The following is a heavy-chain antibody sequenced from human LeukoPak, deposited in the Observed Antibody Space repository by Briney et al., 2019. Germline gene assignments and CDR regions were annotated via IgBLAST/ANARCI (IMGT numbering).Heavy chain of an antibody. CDR3: ARDRGVRGVWSPSTGMDV. J-gene: IGHJ6*02. Sequence: KPSETLSLTCSVSGGSISSYYWSWIRQPPGEGLEWIGYIYYTGTTNYNPSLKSRVTISVDTSKNQFSLKLTSVTAADTAVYYCARDRGVRGVWSPSTGMDVWGQGTTVTVSS. CDR2: IYYTGTT. D-gene: IGHD3-10*01. V-gene: IGHV4-59*01. CDR1: GGSISSYY.